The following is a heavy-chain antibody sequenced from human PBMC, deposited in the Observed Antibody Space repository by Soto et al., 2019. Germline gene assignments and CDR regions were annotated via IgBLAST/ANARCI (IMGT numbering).Heavy chain of an antibody. J-gene: IGHJ4*02. CDR1: GFTFEDYA. V-gene: IGHV3-9*01. Sequence: LRLSYAAFGFTFEDYAIHWVRQAPGKGLEWVSGISWNSGSIGYADSVKGRFTISRDNAKNSLYLQMNSLRAEDTALYYCAKDMSIVATPYYFDYWGQGTLVTVSS. D-gene: IGHD5-12*01. CDR2: ISWNSGSI. CDR3: AKDMSIVATPYYFDY.